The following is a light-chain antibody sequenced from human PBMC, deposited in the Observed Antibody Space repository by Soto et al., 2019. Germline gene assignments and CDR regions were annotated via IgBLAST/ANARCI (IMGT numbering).Light chain of an antibody. Sequence: EVVMTQSPSTPSVSPGERATLSCWANLRVHKNVNWYQQKPGQAPKLLIYAASTRATGTPSRFSGSGSGTDFNLTISSLQSEDFAVYYCQQYNNWTPITFGQGTRLEIK. CDR1: LRVHKN. CDR2: AAS. V-gene: IGKV3D-15*01. CDR3: QQYNNWTPIT. J-gene: IGKJ5*01.